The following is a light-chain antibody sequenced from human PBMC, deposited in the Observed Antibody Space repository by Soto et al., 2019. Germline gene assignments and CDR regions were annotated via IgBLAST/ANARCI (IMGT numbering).Light chain of an antibody. Sequence: IQLTQSPSSLSASVGDRVTITCRASQGISSYLAWYQQKTGKAPKLLIYAASTLQSGVPSRFSGSGSGTDFTLTIISLQPEDFATYYCHQLNSYPLFTFGPGTKVDIK. CDR1: QGISSY. CDR3: HQLNSYPLFT. J-gene: IGKJ3*01. V-gene: IGKV1-9*01. CDR2: AAS.